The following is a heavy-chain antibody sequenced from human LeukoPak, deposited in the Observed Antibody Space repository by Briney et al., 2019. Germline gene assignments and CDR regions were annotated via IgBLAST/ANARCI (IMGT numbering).Heavy chain of an antibody. V-gene: IGHV3-30*04. CDR1: GFTFSSYA. Sequence: PGGSLRLSCAASGFTFSSYAMHWVRQAPGKGLEWVAVISYDGSNKYYADSVKGRFTISRDNSKNTLYLQMNSLRAEDTAVYYWARDFSVVFDYGAREPLVPVS. D-gene: IGHD2/OR15-2a*01. CDR2: ISYDGSNK. J-gene: IGHJ4*02. CDR3: ARDFSVVFDY.